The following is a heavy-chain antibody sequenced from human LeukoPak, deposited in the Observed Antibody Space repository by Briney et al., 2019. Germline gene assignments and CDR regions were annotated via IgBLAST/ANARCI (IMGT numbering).Heavy chain of an antibody. Sequence: GGSLRLSCAASGFTFSNYAMSWVRQAPGKGLEWVSAISGSGGSTYYADSVKGRFTISRDNSKNTLYLQMNSLRAEDTAVYYCAKGSGMIVAGYFDYWGQGTLVTVSS. D-gene: IGHD3-22*01. CDR3: AKGSGMIVAGYFDY. CDR1: GFTFSNYA. CDR2: ISGSGGST. V-gene: IGHV3-23*01. J-gene: IGHJ4*02.